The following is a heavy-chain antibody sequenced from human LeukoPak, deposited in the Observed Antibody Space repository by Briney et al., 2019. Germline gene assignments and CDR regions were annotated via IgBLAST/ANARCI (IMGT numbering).Heavy chain of an antibody. V-gene: IGHV4-39*01. D-gene: IGHD6-13*01. CDR3: ARHVYSSSWIYYYYYMDA. CDR1: GGSISSSSYY. CDR2: IYYSGST. Sequence: SETLSLTCTVSGGSISSSSYYWGWIRQPPGKGLEWIGSIYYSGSTYYNPSLKSRVTISVDASKNEFSLKLSSVTAADTAVYYCARHVYSSSWIYYYYYMDAWGKGTTVTVSS. J-gene: IGHJ6*03.